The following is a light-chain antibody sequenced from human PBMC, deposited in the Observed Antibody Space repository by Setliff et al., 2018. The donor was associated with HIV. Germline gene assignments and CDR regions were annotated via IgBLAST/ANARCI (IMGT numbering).Light chain of an antibody. Sequence: QSALTQPPSASGTPGQRVTISCSGSSSNIGSNNVNWYQQLPGTAPILLIHSSNQRPAGVPDRFSGSKSGTSASLAISGLQSEDEADYFCAAWDNRLNGFYVFGTGTKGTVL. CDR1: SSNIGSNN. CDR3: AAWDNRLNGFYV. V-gene: IGLV1-44*01. CDR2: SSN. J-gene: IGLJ1*01.